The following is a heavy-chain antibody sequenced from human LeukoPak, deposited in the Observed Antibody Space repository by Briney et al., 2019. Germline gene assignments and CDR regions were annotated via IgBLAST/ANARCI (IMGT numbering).Heavy chain of an antibody. J-gene: IGHJ1*01. CDR2: ISESEPH. Sequence: SETLSLTCSVSGGSVSANSYYWGWIRQSPGKGLECIGIISESEPHYFNPSLKSRVSISVDTSKNEVSLKLKSVTAADTAIYYCAKHVDSLIRGDSGYFQHWGPGTQVTVSS. CDR1: GGSVSANSYY. CDR3: AKHVDSLIRGDSGYFQH. V-gene: IGHV4-39*01. D-gene: IGHD3-10*01.